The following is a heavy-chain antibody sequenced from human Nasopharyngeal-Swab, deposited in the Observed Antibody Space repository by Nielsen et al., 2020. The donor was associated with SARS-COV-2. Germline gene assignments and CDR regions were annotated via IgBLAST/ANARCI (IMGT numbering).Heavy chain of an antibody. CDR2: TYYRSQWFY. J-gene: IGHJ5*02. CDR3: ARESKGTRWS. V-gene: IGHV6-1*01. D-gene: IGHD2-15*01. Sequence: SEALSLACAISGYSVSNTIAGWRWIRQSPSRGLEWLSRTYYRSQWFYDYAVSVRSRIVINPDTSKNQFSLQLSSVTPEDSAVYYRARESKGTRWSWGQGTLVTVSS. CDR1: GYSVSNTIAG.